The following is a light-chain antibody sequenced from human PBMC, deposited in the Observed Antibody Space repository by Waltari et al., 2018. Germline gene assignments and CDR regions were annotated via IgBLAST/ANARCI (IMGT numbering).Light chain of an antibody. Sequence: DIQMTQSPSAMSASVGDRVTITCRASQGISNFLTWFQQKQGKVPKRLIYVASRLQSGVPSRFSGSGSGTEFTLTISSLQPEDFATYYCLQHNSYPWTFGQGTKVEIK. CDR3: LQHNSYPWT. CDR2: VAS. J-gene: IGKJ1*01. CDR1: QGISNF. V-gene: IGKV1-17*03.